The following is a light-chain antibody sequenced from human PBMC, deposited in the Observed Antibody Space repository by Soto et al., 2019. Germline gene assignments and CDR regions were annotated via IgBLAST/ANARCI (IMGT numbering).Light chain of an antibody. V-gene: IGLV1-44*01. J-gene: IGLJ3*02. Sequence: QSVLTQPPSLSGTPGQRVTISCSGSNTNIGRYSVNWYQHFPGTAPKILIYSDDERPSGVPDRFSGSKSGTSASLAISGLQSEDEAEYYCAACADNRNGPLFGGGTKLTVL. CDR2: SDD. CDR3: AACADNRNGPL. CDR1: NTNIGRYS.